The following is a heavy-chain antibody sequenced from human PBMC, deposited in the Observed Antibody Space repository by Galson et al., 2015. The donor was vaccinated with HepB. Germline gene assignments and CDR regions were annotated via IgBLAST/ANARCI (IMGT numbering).Heavy chain of an antibody. Sequence: SVKVSCKASGGTFSSYAISWVRQAPGQGLEWMGGIIPIFGTANYAQKFQGRVTITADESTSTAYMELSSLRSEDTAVYYCARAVITMVQGVINYYYYYMDVWGKGTTVTVSS. J-gene: IGHJ6*03. CDR2: IIPIFGTA. V-gene: IGHV1-69*13. CDR1: GGTFSSYA. CDR3: ARAVITMVQGVINYYYYYMDV. D-gene: IGHD3-10*01.